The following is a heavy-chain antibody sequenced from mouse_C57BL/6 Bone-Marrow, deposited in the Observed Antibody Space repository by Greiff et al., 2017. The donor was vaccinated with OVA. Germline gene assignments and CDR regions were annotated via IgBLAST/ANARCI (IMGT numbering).Heavy chain of an antibody. V-gene: IGHV1-26*01. CDR1: GYTFTDYY. CDR2: INPNNGGT. Sequence: VQLQQSGPELVKPGASVKISCKASGYTFTDYYMNWVKQSHGKSLEWIGDINPNNGGTSYNQKFKGKATLTVDKSSSTAYMELRSLTSEDSAVYYCARDYYGSSKDYWGQGTTLTVSS. D-gene: IGHD1-1*01. CDR3: ARDYYGSSKDY. J-gene: IGHJ2*01.